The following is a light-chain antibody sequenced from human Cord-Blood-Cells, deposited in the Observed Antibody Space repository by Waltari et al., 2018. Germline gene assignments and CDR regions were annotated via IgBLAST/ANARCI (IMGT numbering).Light chain of an antibody. J-gene: IGLJ2*01. V-gene: IGLV2-23*01. Sequence: QSALTPPASVSGSPGQSITISCTGTSSDVRSFTLVSWYQQHPGKAPKRMIYEGSKRPSGVSNRFSGSKSGNTASLTISGLQAEDEADYYCCSYAGSSTVVFGGGTKLTVL. CDR1: SSDVRSFTL. CDR2: EGS. CDR3: CSYAGSSTVV.